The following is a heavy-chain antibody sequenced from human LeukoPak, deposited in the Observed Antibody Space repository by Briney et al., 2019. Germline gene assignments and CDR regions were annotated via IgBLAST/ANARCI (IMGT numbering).Heavy chain of an antibody. J-gene: IGHJ4*02. CDR3: AKDRWYYGSGSYPFDY. CDR1: GFTFSSYA. V-gene: IGHV3-23*01. D-gene: IGHD3-10*01. CDR2: ISGSGGST. Sequence: GGSLRLSCAASGFTFSSYAMSWVRQAPGKGLEWVSAISGSGGSTYYADSVKGRFTISRDNSKNTLYLQMNSLRAEDTAVYYCAKDRWYYGSGSYPFDYWGQGTLVTVPS.